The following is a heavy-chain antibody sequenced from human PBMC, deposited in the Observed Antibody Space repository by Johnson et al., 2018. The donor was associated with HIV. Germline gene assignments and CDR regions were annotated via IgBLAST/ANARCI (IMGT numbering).Heavy chain of an antibody. D-gene: IGHD6-19*01. J-gene: IGHJ3*02. Sequence: VQLVESGGGLVQPGRPLTLSCAASGFTFNDYAMHWVRQAPGKGLEWVSGISWNSGNIGYADSVKGRFTISRDKSKNTLYLQMNSLRAEDTAVYYCAARIAVADDDAFDIWGQGTMVTVSS. CDR1: GFTFNDYA. CDR3: AARIAVADDDAFDI. CDR2: ISWNSGNI. V-gene: IGHV3-9*01.